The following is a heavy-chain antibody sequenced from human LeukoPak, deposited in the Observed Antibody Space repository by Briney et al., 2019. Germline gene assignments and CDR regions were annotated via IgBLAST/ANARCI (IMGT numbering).Heavy chain of an antibody. V-gene: IGHV4-39*07. CDR1: GGSISSSSYY. Sequence: SETLSLTCTVSGGSISSSSYYWGWIRQPPGKGLEWIGSIYYSGSTYYNPSLKSRVTISVDTSKNQFSLKLSSVTAADTAVYYCARGGKDGYNLDYWGQGTLVTVSS. CDR3: ARGGKDGYNLDY. CDR2: IYYSGST. D-gene: IGHD5-24*01. J-gene: IGHJ4*02.